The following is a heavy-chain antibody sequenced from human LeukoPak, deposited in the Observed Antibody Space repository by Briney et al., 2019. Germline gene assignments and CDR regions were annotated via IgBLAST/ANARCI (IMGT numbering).Heavy chain of an antibody. CDR1: GGSFSGYY. D-gene: IGHD3-3*01. Sequence: SETLSLTCAVYGGSFSGYYWSWIRQPPGKGLEWIGEISHSGSTNYNPSLKSRVTISVDTSKNQFSLKLSSVTAADTAVYYCAPLRFLEWLLSPEFDYWGQGTLVTVSS. CDR3: APLRFLEWLLSPEFDY. J-gene: IGHJ4*02. CDR2: ISHSGST. V-gene: IGHV4-34*01.